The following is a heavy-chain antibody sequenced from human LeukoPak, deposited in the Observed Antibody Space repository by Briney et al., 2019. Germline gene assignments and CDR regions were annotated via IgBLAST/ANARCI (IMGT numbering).Heavy chain of an antibody. CDR3: AGLIRPGWFDP. D-gene: IGHD1-14*01. V-gene: IGHV4-59*08. CDR2: IHYSGST. Sequence: SETLSLTCTVSGGSISSYYWSWIRQPPGKGVEWIGYIHYSGSTNYNPSLKSRVTISVDTSKNQFSLKLSSVTAADTAVYYCAGLIRPGWFDPWGQGTLVTVSS. CDR1: GGSISSYY. J-gene: IGHJ5*02.